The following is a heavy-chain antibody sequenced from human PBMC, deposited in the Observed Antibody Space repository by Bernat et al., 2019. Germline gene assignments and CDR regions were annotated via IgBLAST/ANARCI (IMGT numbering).Heavy chain of an antibody. J-gene: IGHJ6*02. V-gene: IGHV1-18*04. CDR3: ARAFYCSSTSCHSYYGMDV. CDR1: GYTFTSYG. Sequence: QVQLVQSGAEVKKPGASVKVSCKASGYTFTSYGISWVRQAPGQGLEWMGWISAYNGNTNYAQKLQGRVTMTTDTSTSTAYMELRSLRSDDTAVYYCARAFYCSSTSCHSYYGMDVWGQGTTVTVSS. D-gene: IGHD2-2*01. CDR2: ISAYNGNT.